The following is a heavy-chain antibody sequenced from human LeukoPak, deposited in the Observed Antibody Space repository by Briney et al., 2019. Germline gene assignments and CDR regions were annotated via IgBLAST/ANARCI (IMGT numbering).Heavy chain of an antibody. Sequence: GGSLRLSCAASGFTFKLYWMHWVRQVPGRGPVWVSRINHDGSDTIYADSVRGRFTISRDDAKNTLYLQMNNLRAEDTAVYYCVRGGPSTWSWGQGTLVIVPS. CDR1: GFTFKLYW. CDR3: VRGGPSTWS. V-gene: IGHV3-74*01. CDR2: INHDGSDT. D-gene: IGHD2-15*01. J-gene: IGHJ5*02.